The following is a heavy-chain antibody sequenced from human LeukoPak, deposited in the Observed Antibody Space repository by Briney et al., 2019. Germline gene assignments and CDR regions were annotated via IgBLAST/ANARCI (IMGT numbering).Heavy chain of an antibody. V-gene: IGHV3-23*01. J-gene: IGHJ4*02. D-gene: IGHD3-3*01. CDR1: GFTFSRSA. Sequence: GGSLRLSCAPSGFTFSRSAMSCVRHAPGEGLEWVSSISARGISTYYAHSVKGRFTISRDNSKNTLYLQMNSLRGDDIGVYYCAKSFDFSNGHSPILTPFDSWGQGTLVSVSS. CDR2: ISARGIST. CDR3: AKSFDFSNGHSPILTPFDS.